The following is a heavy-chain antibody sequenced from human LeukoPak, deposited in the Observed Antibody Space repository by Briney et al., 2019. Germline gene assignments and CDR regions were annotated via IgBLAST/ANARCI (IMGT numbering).Heavy chain of an antibody. CDR2: IYPGDSDT. CDR1: GYSFTNYW. Sequence: GESLKISCKGFGYSFTNYWIGWVRQMPGKGLEWMGIIYPGDSDTRYSPSFQGRITISADKSINTAYLQWSSLEASDTAMYYCARPHTIDRITKFYFDYWGQGTLVTVSS. J-gene: IGHJ4*02. CDR3: ARPHTIDRITKFYFDY. D-gene: IGHD1-14*01. V-gene: IGHV5-51*01.